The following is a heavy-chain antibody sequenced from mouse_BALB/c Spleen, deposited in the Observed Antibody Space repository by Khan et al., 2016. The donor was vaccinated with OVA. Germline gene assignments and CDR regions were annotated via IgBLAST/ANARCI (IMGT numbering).Heavy chain of an antibody. D-gene: IGHD1-1*01. J-gene: IGHJ2*01. CDR2: IGYSGST. CDR3: ARGKLLLRYPDYFDY. V-gene: IGHV3-2*02. Sequence: QLEESGPGLVKPSQSLSLTCTVTGYSITSDYAWNWIRQFPGNKLGWMGYIGYSGSTTYNPSLKSRISITRDTSKNQFFLQLNSVTTEDKTTYYCARGKLLLRYPDYFDYWGQGTTLTVSS. CDR1: GYSITSDYA.